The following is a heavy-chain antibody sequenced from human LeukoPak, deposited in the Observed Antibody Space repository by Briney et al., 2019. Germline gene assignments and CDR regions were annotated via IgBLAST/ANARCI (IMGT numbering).Heavy chain of an antibody. CDR3: ARGVNYFDY. Sequence: GGSLRLSCEASGFTFSSYVMHWVRQAPGKGLEWVALIWYDGTNKYYAESVKGRFTISRENSKDTLFLQMNSLRAEDTAVYYCARGVNYFDYWGQGTLVTVSS. J-gene: IGHJ4*02. V-gene: IGHV3-33*01. D-gene: IGHD4-23*01. CDR2: IWYDGTNK. CDR1: GFTFSSYV.